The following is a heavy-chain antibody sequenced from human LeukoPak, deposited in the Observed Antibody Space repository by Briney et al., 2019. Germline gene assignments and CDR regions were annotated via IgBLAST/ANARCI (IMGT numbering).Heavy chain of an antibody. J-gene: IGHJ6*02. CDR2: IRRKIYNETT. V-gene: IGHV3-49*04. D-gene: IGHD3-10*01. CDR3: SRVINLVRESVLYFYYGMDV. CDR1: GFSFGEYA. Sequence: GRSLRLSCKTSGFSFGEYALSWVRQAPGKGLEWVGFIRRKIYNETTEYAASMKDRFTISRDDSKNIAYLQMHSLKSEDTAVYYCSRVINLVRESVLYFYYGMDVWGQGTTVIVSS.